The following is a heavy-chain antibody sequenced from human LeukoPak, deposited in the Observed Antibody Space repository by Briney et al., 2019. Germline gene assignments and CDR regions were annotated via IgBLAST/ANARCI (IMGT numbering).Heavy chain of an antibody. D-gene: IGHD3-16*02. Sequence: SETLSLTGAGYGGSFSGYYWSWIRQPPGKGREGIGEINHSGSTNYNPSLKSRVTISVDTSKNQSSLKLSSLTAADPAVYYCARGDYVWGSYRSTPTGAFDIWGQGTMVTVSS. V-gene: IGHV4-34*01. CDR3: ARGDYVWGSYRSTPTGAFDI. J-gene: IGHJ3*02. CDR1: GGSFSGYY. CDR2: INHSGST.